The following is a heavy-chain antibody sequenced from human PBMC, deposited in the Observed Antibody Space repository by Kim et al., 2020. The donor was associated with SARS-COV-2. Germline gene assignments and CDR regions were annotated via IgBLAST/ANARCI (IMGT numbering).Heavy chain of an antibody. V-gene: IGHV1-3*01. Sequence: ASVKVSCKASGYTFTSYAMHWVRQAPGQRLEWMGWINGGNGNTKYSQKFQGRVTITRDTSASTAYMELSSLRSEDTAVYYCVKFIAAADGVDYWGQGTLVTVSS. CDR3: VKFIAAADGVDY. CDR2: INGGNGNT. CDR1: GYTFTSYA. J-gene: IGHJ4*02. D-gene: IGHD6-13*01.